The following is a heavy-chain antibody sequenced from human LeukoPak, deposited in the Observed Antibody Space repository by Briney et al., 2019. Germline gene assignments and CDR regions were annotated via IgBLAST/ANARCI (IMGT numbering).Heavy chain of an antibody. CDR2: INGDNANT. CDR1: GYSFTSYA. CDR3: ARGGPNSGGWILDH. Sequence: ASVKVSCKTSGYSFTSYAIHWVRQAPGQRLEWMGCINGDNANTQYSQKYQGRDTITRYTSARTAYMELSSLTSEDMGVFYCARGGPNSGGWILDHWGQGTLVSVSS. D-gene: IGHD6-19*01. V-gene: IGHV1-3*01. J-gene: IGHJ4*02.